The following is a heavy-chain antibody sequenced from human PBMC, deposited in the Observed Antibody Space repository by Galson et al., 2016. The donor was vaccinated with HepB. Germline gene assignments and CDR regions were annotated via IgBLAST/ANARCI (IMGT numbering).Heavy chain of an antibody. V-gene: IGHV4-59*01. CDR2: IYNSGST. CDR1: GGSISSYF. J-gene: IGHJ3*02. Sequence: SETLSLTCTVSGGSISSYFWTWIRQPPGKGLEWIGYIYNSGSTNYNPSLKTPVTISVDTSKNQFSLKLSSVTAADTAVYYCARDIGGSGPNLAFDIWGQGTMVTVSS. D-gene: IGHD6-19*01. CDR3: ARDIGGSGPNLAFDI.